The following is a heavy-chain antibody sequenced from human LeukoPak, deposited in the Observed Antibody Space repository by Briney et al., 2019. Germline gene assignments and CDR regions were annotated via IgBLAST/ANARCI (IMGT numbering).Heavy chain of an antibody. J-gene: IGHJ4*02. CDR3: TTGAQLWF. V-gene: IGHV3-15*01. Sequence: KAGGSLRLSCAASGFTFSDAWMNWVRQAPGKGLEWVGRIRSKTDGGTTDFAAPVRGRCTISRDDSKNTLYLQMNSLKTEDTAVYYCTTGAQLWFWGQGTLVTVSS. CDR2: IRSKTDGGTT. D-gene: IGHD5-18*01. CDR1: GFTFSDAW.